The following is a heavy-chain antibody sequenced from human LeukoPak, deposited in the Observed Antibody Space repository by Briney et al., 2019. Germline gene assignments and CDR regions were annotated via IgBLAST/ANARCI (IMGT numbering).Heavy chain of an antibody. Sequence: PSETLSLTCTVSGASIHDDHFTWIRQPPGRGLEWIGFVYYRGSAKYNPSLESRVTISVDTSKKQISLILKSVTAADTAVYYCGRNFEASSTWYIQYWGQESLVTVSS. CDR1: GASIHDDH. CDR2: VYYRGSA. V-gene: IGHV4-59*12. CDR3: GRNFEASSTWYIQY. D-gene: IGHD2-2*01. J-gene: IGHJ1*01.